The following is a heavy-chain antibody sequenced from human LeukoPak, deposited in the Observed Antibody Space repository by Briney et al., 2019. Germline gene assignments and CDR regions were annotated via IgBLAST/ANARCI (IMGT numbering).Heavy chain of an antibody. CDR2: ISGDGGST. J-gene: IGHJ4*02. CDR3: AKGPRYYHGSGSYPDS. V-gene: IGHV3-43*02. D-gene: IGHD3-10*01. CDR1: GFTFDDYA. Sequence: GGSLRLSCAASGFTFDDYAMHWVRQAPGKGLEWVSLISGDGGSTYYADSVKGRFTISRDNSKNSLYLQMNSLRTEDTALYYCAKGPRYYHGSGSYPDSWGQGALVTVSS.